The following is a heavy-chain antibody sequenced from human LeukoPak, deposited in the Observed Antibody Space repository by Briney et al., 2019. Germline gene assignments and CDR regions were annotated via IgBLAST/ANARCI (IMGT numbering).Heavy chain of an antibody. CDR3: AATLCSSINCYGDYYYGMDV. D-gene: IGHD2-2*01. Sequence: PSGTLSLTCAVSGGSISSSNWWSWVRQPPGKGLEWIGEINHSGSANYNPSLRSRVTISVDKSKNQFSLKVTSVTAADTAVYYCAATLCSSINCYGDYYYGMDVWGKGTTVTVSS. V-gene: IGHV4-4*02. CDR1: GGSISSSNW. J-gene: IGHJ6*04. CDR2: INHSGSA.